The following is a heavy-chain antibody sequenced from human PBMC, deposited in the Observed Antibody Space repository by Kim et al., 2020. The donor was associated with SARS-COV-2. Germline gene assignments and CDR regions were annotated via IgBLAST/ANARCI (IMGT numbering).Heavy chain of an antibody. V-gene: IGHV4-34*01. CDR3: ARGRVTIFKDGMDV. J-gene: IGHJ6*02. Sequence: SETLSLTCAVYGGSFSGYYWSWIRQPPGKGLEWIGEINHSGSTNYNPSLKSRVTISVDTSKNQFSLKLSSVTAADTAVYYCARGRVTIFKDGMDVWGQGTTVTVSS. CDR1: GGSFSGYY. CDR2: INHSGST. D-gene: IGHD3-9*01.